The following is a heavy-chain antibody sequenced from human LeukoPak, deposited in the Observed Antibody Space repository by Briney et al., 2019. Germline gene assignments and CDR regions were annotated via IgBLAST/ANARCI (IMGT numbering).Heavy chain of an antibody. Sequence: GGSLRLSCAASGFTVSSHFMSWVRQAPGKGLEWVAVIWYDGSNKFYADSVKGRFTISRDSSKNTLYLQMNSLRGEDTAVYYCVRGLRELPYWGQGTLVTVSS. CDR3: VRGLRELPY. D-gene: IGHD1-26*01. CDR2: IWYDGSNK. V-gene: IGHV3-33*08. J-gene: IGHJ4*02. CDR1: GFTVSSHF.